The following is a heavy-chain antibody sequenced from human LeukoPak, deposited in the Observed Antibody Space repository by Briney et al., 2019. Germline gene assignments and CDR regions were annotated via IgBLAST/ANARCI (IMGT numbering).Heavy chain of an antibody. CDR3: ARAVSTIVATKDAFDI. CDR1: GGTFSSYA. Sequence: SVKVSRKASGGTFSSYAISWVRQAPGQGLEWMGRIIPILGIANYAQKFQGRVTITADKSTSTAYMELSSLRSEDTAVYYCARAVSTIVATKDAFDIWGKGTMVTVSS. J-gene: IGHJ3*02. V-gene: IGHV1-69*04. D-gene: IGHD5-12*01. CDR2: IIPILGIA.